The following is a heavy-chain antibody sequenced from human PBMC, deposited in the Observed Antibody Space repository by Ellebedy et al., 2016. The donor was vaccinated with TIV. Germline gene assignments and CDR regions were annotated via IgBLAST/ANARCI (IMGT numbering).Heavy chain of an antibody. Sequence: GESLKISCVVSGFSFSDHYMNWIRQTPGKGLEWLSYISGSSGDTNYADSVKGRFTISRDNAKNSLYLQMNSLRAEDTAIYYCSTVEWYRSEYWGQGSLVTVSS. V-gene: IGHV3-11*06. CDR2: ISGSSGDT. D-gene: IGHD3-3*01. CDR1: GFSFSDHY. J-gene: IGHJ4*02. CDR3: STVEWYRSEY.